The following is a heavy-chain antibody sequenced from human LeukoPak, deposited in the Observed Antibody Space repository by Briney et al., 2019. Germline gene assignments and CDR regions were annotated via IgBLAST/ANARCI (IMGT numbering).Heavy chain of an antibody. CDR3: AKAPDSTGYYFQDY. CDR1: GFTFSSSG. D-gene: IGHD3-22*01. V-gene: IGHV3-30*18. J-gene: IGHJ4*02. Sequence: GGSLRFSCAASGFTFSSSGMHWVRQAPGKGLEWVAGMSYFGSNKYYADSVKDRFTISRDNSKNTLYVQMNSPRAEDTAVYYCAKAPDSTGYYFQDYWGQGTLVTVCS. CDR2: MSYFGSNK.